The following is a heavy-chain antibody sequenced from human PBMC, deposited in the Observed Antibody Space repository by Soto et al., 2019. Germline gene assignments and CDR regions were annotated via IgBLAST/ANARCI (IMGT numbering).Heavy chain of an antibody. J-gene: IGHJ4*02. Sequence: PGGSLRLSCAASGFTFSNAWMSWVRQAPGKGLEWVGRIKSKTDGGTTDYAAPVKGRFTISRDDSKNTLYLQMNSLKTEDTAVYYCTTMDTAMVTIYTEFDYWGQGTLVTVSS. D-gene: IGHD5-18*01. CDR3: TTMDTAMVTIYTEFDY. CDR1: GFTFSNAW. V-gene: IGHV3-15*01. CDR2: IKSKTDGGTT.